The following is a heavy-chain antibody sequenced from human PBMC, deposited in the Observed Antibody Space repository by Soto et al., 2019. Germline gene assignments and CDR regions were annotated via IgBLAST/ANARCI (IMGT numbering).Heavy chain of an antibody. J-gene: IGHJ5*02. D-gene: IGHD2-15*01. CDR2: IDPSGGST. Sequence: QVQLVQSGAEVKKPGASVKVSCKASGYTFTTYYMHWVRQAPGQGLEWMGIIDPSGGSTTYAQKFQGRVTTTRDTSTSTVYMELISLRAEDTAVYYCARDRVDCRGGSCGRSVGDTWGQGTLVTVSS. V-gene: IGHV1-46*01. CDR1: GYTFTTYY. CDR3: ARDRVDCRGGSCGRSVGDT.